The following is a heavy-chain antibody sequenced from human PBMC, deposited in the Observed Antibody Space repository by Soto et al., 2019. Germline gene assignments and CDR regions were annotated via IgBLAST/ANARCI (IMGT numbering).Heavy chain of an antibody. CDR1: GGTFSSYA. V-gene: IGHV1-18*01. Sequence: ASVKVSCKASGGTFSSYAISWVRQAPGKRLEWIGRVSAYIDYTNYAEKFQDRVTMTTDTSTNTAYMELRSLTYNDTAVYYCARDVGDESITYNDAFDVWGQGTMVTVSS. CDR3: ARDVGDESITYNDAFDV. D-gene: IGHD3-10*01. CDR2: VSAYIDYT. J-gene: IGHJ3*01.